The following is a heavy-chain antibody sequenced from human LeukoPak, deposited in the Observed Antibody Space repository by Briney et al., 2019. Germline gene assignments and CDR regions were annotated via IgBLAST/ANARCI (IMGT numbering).Heavy chain of an antibody. CDR3: ARMARAALPTNRRNWFDP. CDR2: IIPILGIA. Sequence: SVKVSCKASGGTFSSYAISWVRQAPGQGLEWMGRIIPILGIANYAQKFQGRVTITADKSTSTAYMELSSLRSEDTAVYYCARMARAALPTNRRNWFDPWGQGTLVTVSS. CDR1: GGTFSSYA. J-gene: IGHJ5*02. V-gene: IGHV1-69*04. D-gene: IGHD2-2*01.